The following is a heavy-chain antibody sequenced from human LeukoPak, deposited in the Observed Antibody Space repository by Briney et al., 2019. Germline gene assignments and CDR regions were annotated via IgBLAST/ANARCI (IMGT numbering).Heavy chain of an antibody. Sequence: SETLSLTCAVYGGSFSDYYWTWIRQPPGKGLEWIGEINHSGSTNYNASLKSRVTISVDTSKKQFSLKLSSVTAADTAVYYCARVPKYFDLWGRGTLVTVSS. CDR2: INHSGST. J-gene: IGHJ2*01. CDR3: ARVPKYFDL. V-gene: IGHV4-34*01. CDR1: GGSFSDYY.